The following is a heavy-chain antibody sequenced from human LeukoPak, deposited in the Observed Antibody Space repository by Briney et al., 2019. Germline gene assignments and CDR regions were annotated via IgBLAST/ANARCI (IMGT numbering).Heavy chain of an antibody. D-gene: IGHD3-16*02. CDR1: GFTFDDYA. Sequence: GGSLRLSCAASGFTFDDYAMHWVRQAPGKGLEWASGFTWNSGRVGYADSVKGRFTISRDNAKNSLYLQMNSLRAEDTALYYCAKGDDYVWGSYRPPVLFDPWGQGTLVTVSS. CDR2: FTWNSGRV. J-gene: IGHJ5*02. CDR3: AKGDDYVWGSYRPPVLFDP. V-gene: IGHV3-9*01.